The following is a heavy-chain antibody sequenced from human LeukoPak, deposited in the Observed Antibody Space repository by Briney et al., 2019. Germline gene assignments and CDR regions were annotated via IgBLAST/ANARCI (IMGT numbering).Heavy chain of an antibody. CDR1: GYTFTSYA. CDR2: INTNTGNP. CDR3: AGDLSDDSSGYPNWFDP. J-gene: IGHJ5*02. D-gene: IGHD3-22*01. Sequence: ASVKVSCKASGYTFTSYAMNWVRQAPGQGLEWMGWINTNTGNPTYAQGFTGRFVFSLDTSVSTAYLQISSLKAEDTAVYYCAGDLSDDSSGYPNWFDPWGQGTLVTVSS. V-gene: IGHV7-4-1*02.